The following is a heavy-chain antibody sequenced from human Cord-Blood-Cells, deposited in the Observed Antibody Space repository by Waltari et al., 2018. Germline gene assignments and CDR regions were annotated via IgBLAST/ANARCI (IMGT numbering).Heavy chain of an antibody. CDR1: GYSISSGYY. J-gene: IGHJ4*02. Sequence: QVQLQESGPGLVKPSETLSLTCAVSGYSISSGYYWGWIRQPPGKGLGWIGSIYHSGSTYYNPSRKSRVTISVDTSKNQFSLKLSSVTAADTAVYYCARSPLRYCDYWGQGTLVTVSS. CDR3: ARSPLRYCDY. CDR2: IYHSGST. V-gene: IGHV4-38-2*01. D-gene: IGHD3-3*01.